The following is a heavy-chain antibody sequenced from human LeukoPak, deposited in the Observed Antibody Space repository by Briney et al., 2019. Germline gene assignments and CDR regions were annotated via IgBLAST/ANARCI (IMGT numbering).Heavy chain of an antibody. D-gene: IGHD4-17*01. J-gene: IGHJ4*02. CDR1: GFTFSSYW. V-gene: IGHV3-7*03. CDR3: VYGDYGGGFDY. Sequence: GGSLRLSCAASGFTFSSYWMNWVRQAPGRGLEWVANIKQDGSEKYYVASVKGRFTISRDSAKNSLYLQMNSLRAEDTAMYYCVYGDYGGGFDYWGQGTLVTVSS. CDR2: IKQDGSEK.